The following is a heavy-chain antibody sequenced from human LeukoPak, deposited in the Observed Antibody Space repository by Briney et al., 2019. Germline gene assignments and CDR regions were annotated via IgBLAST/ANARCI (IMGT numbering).Heavy chain of an antibody. V-gene: IGHV3-21*01. D-gene: IGHD2-2*01. Sequence: PEGSLRLSCAASGFTFSSYSMNWVRQAPGKGLEWVSSISSSSSYIYYADSVKGRFTISRDNAKNSLYLQMNSLRAEDTAVYYCARGLSRYCSSTSCPQFDYWGQGTLVTVSS. CDR2: ISSSSSYI. CDR1: GFTFSSYS. J-gene: IGHJ4*02. CDR3: ARGLSRYCSSTSCPQFDY.